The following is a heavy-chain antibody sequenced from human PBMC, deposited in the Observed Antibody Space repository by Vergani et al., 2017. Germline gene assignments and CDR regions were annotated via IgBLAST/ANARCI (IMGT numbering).Heavy chain of an antibody. J-gene: IGHJ6*03. V-gene: IGHV3-23*01. CDR3: AKDILLGVPNYINF. CDR2: ISGSGGST. Sequence: EVQLLESGGGLIQPGGSLRLSCAASGFTFSSYAMSWVRQAPGKGLEWVSTISGSGGSTYYADSVKGRFTISRDNSKNTLYLQMNSLRVEDTDMYYCAKDILLGVPNYINFWGKGTTVTVSS. D-gene: IGHD3-3*01. CDR1: GFTFSSYA.